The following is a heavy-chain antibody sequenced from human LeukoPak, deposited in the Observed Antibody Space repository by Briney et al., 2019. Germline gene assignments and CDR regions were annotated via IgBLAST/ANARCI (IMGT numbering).Heavy chain of an antibody. V-gene: IGHV3-30*02. CDR2: IRYDGSNK. J-gene: IGHJ3*02. CDR1: GFTFSSYG. D-gene: IGHD2-15*01. CDR3: ARVPYQPLYCSGGSCYFSSAFDI. Sequence: PGGSLRLSCAASGFTFSSYGMHWVRQAPGKGLEWVAFIRYDGSNKYYADSVKGRFTISRDNSKNTLYLQMNSLRAEDTAVYYCARVPYQPLYCSGGSCYFSSAFDIWGQGTMVTVSS.